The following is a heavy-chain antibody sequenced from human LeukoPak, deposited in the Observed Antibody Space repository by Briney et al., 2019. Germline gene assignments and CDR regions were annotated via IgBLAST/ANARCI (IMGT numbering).Heavy chain of an antibody. V-gene: IGHV1-24*01. D-gene: IGHD6-13*01. Sequence: ASVKVSCTVSGYTLTELSMHWVRQAPGKGLEWMGGFDPEDGETTYAQKFQCRVGMTDETYTDTDYMALSGLRSEDTAVYYCVTVRGIGAALVGMDVWGQGTTVTVS. CDR2: FDPEDGET. J-gene: IGHJ6*02. CDR1: GYTLTELS. CDR3: VTVRGIGAALVGMDV.